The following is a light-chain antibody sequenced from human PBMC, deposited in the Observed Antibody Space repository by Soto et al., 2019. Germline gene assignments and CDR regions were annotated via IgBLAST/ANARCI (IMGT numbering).Light chain of an antibody. Sequence: QSVLTQPPSVSGSPGQSVTIPCTGTSSDVGGYDYVSWYQQHPGKAPKLLIYDVTKRPSGVPDRFSGSKSGNTASLTISGLQAEDEADFFCCSYGGSFPYVFGTGTKVTVL. CDR2: DVT. J-gene: IGLJ1*01. CDR1: SSDVGGYDY. CDR3: CSYGGSFPYV. V-gene: IGLV2-11*01.